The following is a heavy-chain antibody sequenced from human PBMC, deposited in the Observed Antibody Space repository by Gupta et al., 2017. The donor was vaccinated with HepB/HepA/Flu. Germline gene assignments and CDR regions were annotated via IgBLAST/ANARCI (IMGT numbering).Heavy chain of an antibody. V-gene: IGHV3-7*01. CDR2: INKDGSTL. CDR3: VRDAPDDSFSWLDS. D-gene: IGHD3-9*01. CDR1: GFTFRNDW. J-gene: IGHJ5*01. Sequence: EVRLVECGGGLVQPRRSLRLSCSASGFTFRNDWMHWVRQAPGTGLEWVAKINKDGSTLFEGAAGKGRFTISRDNAKNQLFLQMTRLRAEETDVYYWVRDAPDDSFSWLDSWGQGTLVNVSS.